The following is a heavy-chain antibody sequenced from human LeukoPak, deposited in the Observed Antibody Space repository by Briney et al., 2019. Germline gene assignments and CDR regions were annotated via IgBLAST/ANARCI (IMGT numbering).Heavy chain of an antibody. Sequence: GGSPRLSCAASGFSFDDYAMHWVRQAPGKGLEWVSGISWNSGNIGYADSVKGRFTISRDNAKNSLYLQMNSLRADDTALYYCAKDTRGYSYGSYFDYWGQGTLVTVSS. J-gene: IGHJ4*02. D-gene: IGHD5-18*01. CDR3: AKDTRGYSYGSYFDY. V-gene: IGHV3-9*01. CDR2: ISWNSGNI. CDR1: GFSFDDYA.